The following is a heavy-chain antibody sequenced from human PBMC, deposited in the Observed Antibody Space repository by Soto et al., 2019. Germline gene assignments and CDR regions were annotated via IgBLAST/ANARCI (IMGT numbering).Heavy chain of an antibody. V-gene: IGHV5-51*01. CDR3: ARRPVDTSRHFDY. CDR1: GYSLGSHW. CDR2: IYPGDSDT. Sequence: GESLKSSYKGSGYSLGSHWVGWDRQKSGKCLEWIGIIYPGDSDTRYSPSFQGQVTISADKSIRTAYLQWTSLKASDTAMYYCARRPVDTSRHFDYWGQGTLVTVS. D-gene: IGHD5-18*01. J-gene: IGHJ4*02.